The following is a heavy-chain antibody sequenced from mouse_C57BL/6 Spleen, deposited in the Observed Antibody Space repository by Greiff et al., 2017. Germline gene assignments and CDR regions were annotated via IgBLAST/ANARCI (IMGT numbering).Heavy chain of an antibody. CDR3: ARWGYGSSYYFDV. Sequence: QVQLQQPGAELVRPGTSVKLSCKASGYTFTSYWMHWVKQRPGQGLEWIGVIDPSDSYTNYNQKFKGKATLTVDTSSSTAYMQLSSLTSEDSAVYYCARWGYGSSYYFDVWGTGTTVTVSS. CDR1: GYTFTSYW. D-gene: IGHD1-1*01. V-gene: IGHV1-59*01. J-gene: IGHJ1*03. CDR2: IDPSDSYT.